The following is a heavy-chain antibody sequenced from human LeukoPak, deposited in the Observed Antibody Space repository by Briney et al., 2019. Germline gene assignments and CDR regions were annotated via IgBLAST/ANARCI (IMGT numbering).Heavy chain of an antibody. D-gene: IGHD3-10*01. J-gene: IGHJ4*02. CDR3: AVASSPYYYGSGKY. V-gene: IGHV3-30*04. CDR1: GFTFSSYA. CDR2: ISYDGSNK. Sequence: PGGSLRPSCAASGFTFSSYAMHWVRQAPGKGLEWVAVISYDGSNKYYADSVKGRFTISRDNSKNALYLQMNSLRAEDTAVYYCAVASSPYYYGSGKYWGQGTLVTVSS.